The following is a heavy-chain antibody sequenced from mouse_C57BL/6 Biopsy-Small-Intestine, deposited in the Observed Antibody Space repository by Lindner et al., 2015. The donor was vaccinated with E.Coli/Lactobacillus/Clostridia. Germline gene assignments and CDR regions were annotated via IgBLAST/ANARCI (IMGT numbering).Heavy chain of an antibody. D-gene: IGHD1-1*01. V-gene: IGHV1-7*01. Sequence: VHLQESGAELAKPGASVKLSCKASGYTFTSYWMHWVKQRPGQGLEWIGYINPSSGYTKYNQKFKDKATLTADKSSSTAYMQLSSLTYEDSAVYYCAKPPSGSPAWFAYWGQGTLVTVSA. J-gene: IGHJ3*01. CDR2: INPSSGYT. CDR1: GYTFTSYW. CDR3: AKPPSGSPAWFAY.